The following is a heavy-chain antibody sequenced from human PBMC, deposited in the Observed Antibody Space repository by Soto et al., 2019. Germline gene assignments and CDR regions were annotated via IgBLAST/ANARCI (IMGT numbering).Heavy chain of an antibody. D-gene: IGHD4-17*01. V-gene: IGHV3-7*01. Sequence: GGSLRLSCAASGFTFSSYWMSWVRQAPGKGLEWVANIKQDGSEKYYVDSVKGRFTISRDNAKNSLYLQMNSLRAEDTAVYYCARVLGTTVTTHDAFDIWGQGTMVTVSS. CDR3: ARVLGTTVTTHDAFDI. CDR1: GFTFSSYW. J-gene: IGHJ3*02. CDR2: IKQDGSEK.